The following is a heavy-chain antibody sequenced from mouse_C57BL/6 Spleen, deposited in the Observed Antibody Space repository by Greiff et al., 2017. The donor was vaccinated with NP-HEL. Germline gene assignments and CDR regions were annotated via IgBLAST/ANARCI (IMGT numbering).Heavy chain of an antibody. CDR1: GFTFSSYA. CDR2: ISDGGSYT. Sequence: EVQRVESGGGLVKPGGSLKLSCAASGFTFSSYAMSWVRQTPEKRLEWVATISDGGSYTYYPDNVKGRFTISKDNAKNNLYLHMSHLKSEDTAMYYCERYGTAYYFDYWGQGTTLTVSS. D-gene: IGHD1-1*01. CDR3: ERYGTAYYFDY. J-gene: IGHJ2*01. V-gene: IGHV5-4*01.